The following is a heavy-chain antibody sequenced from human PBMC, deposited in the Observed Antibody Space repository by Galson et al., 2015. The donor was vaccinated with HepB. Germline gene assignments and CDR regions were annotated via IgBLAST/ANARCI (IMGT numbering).Heavy chain of an antibody. J-gene: IGHJ4*02. Sequence: SLRLSCAASGFTFSNAWMNWVRQAPGKGLEWVGRIKSKTDGGTTDYAAPVKGRFTISRDDSKNTLYLQMNSLKTEDTAVYYCTTDGNLRHSSSWYRYWGQGTLVTVSS. V-gene: IGHV3-15*07. CDR1: GFTFSNAW. D-gene: IGHD6-13*01. CDR2: IKSKTDGGTT. CDR3: TTDGNLRHSSSWYRY.